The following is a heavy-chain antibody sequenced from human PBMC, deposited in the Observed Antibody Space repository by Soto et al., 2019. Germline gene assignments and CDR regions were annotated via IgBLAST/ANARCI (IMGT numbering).Heavy chain of an antibody. CDR2: IYYSGST. J-gene: IGHJ6*02. CDR1: GGSISSSSYY. V-gene: IGHV4-39*01. D-gene: IGHD2-21*01. CDR3: ARQETIWDYYYYGMDV. Sequence: QLQLQESGPGLVKPSETLSLTCTVSGGSISSSSYYWGWIRQPPGKGLEWIGSIYYSGSTYYNPSLKSRVTISVDTSKNQFSLKLSSVTAADTAVYCCARQETIWDYYYYGMDVWGQGTTVTVSS.